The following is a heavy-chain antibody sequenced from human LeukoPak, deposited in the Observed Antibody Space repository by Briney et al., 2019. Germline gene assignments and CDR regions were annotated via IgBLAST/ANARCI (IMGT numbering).Heavy chain of an antibody. V-gene: IGHV3-23*01. CDR3: ARDSSGWDYYFDY. CDR1: GFIFTNYA. D-gene: IGHD6-19*01. CDR2: ISSTGDST. J-gene: IGHJ4*02. Sequence: GGSLRLSCAASGFIFTNYAMNWVRQPPGRGLQWVSGISSTGDSTYYADSVKGRFTISRDNSQNMVYLQMSSLRAEDTAVYYCARDSSGWDYYFDYWGQGTLVTVSS.